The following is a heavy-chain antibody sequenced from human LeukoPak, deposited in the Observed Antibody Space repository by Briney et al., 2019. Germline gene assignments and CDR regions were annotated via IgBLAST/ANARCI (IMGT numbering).Heavy chain of an antibody. D-gene: IGHD3-10*01. CDR3: ARDYGSGSYYGFDY. V-gene: IGHV1-69*05. CDR1: GGTFSSYA. Sequence: SVKVSCKASGGTFSSYAISWARQAPGQGLEWMGRIIPIFGTANYAQKFQGRVTITTDESTSTAYMELSSLRSEDTAVYYCARDYGSGSYYGFDYWGQGTLVTVSS. J-gene: IGHJ4*02. CDR2: IIPIFGTA.